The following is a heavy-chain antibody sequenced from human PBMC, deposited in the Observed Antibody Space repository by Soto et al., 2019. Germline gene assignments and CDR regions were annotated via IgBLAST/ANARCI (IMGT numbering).Heavy chain of an antibody. V-gene: IGHV1-58*01. J-gene: IGHJ6*02. D-gene: IGHD3-16*01. CDR1: GFTFSSSA. CDR3: ARMRTFGGRGGIYYYYYGMDV. CDR2: IVVGSGNT. Sequence: GASVKVSCKASGFTFSSSAVQWVRQARGQRLEWIGKIVVGSGNTNYAQKFQERVTITRDMSTSTAYMELSRLRSDDTAVYYCARMRTFGGRGGIYYYYYGMDVWGQGTQVTVSS.